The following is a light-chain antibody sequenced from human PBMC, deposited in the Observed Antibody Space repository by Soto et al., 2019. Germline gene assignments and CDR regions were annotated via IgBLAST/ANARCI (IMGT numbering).Light chain of an antibody. J-gene: IGKJ5*01. Sequence: PGESATLSCRASERVSTNLAWYQQTPGQAPRLLIYSASRRPTDIPVRFSGSGSGAEFTLTISSLQSEDFAVYFCQQYNHWPPITFGPGTRLEIK. CDR3: QQYNHWPPIT. V-gene: IGKV3-15*01. CDR1: ERVSTN. CDR2: SAS.